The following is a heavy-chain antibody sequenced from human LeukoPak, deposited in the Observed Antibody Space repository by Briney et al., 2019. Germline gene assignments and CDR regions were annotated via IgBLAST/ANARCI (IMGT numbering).Heavy chain of an antibody. J-gene: IGHJ6*03. V-gene: IGHV3-48*02. CDR2: ISSSSSTI. CDR1: GFTFSSYS. CDR3: ARADLYYYYYYMDV. Sequence: GGSLRLSCAASGFTFSSYSMNWVRQAPGKGLEWVSYISSSSSTIYYADSVKGRFTISRDNAKNSLYLQMNSLRDEDTAVHYCARADLYYYYYYMDVWGKGTTVTVSS.